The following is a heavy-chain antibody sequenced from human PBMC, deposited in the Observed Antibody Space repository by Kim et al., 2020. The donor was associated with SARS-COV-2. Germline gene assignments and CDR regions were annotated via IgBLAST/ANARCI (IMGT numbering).Heavy chain of an antibody. CDR1: GGSISSSSYY. CDR3: ASLGYDSSGYQVDY. V-gene: IGHV4-39*01. CDR2: IYYSGST. Sequence: SETLSLTCTVSGGSISSSSYYWGWIRQPPGKGLEWIGSIYYSGSTYYNPSLKSRVTISVDTSKNQFSLKLSSVTAADTAVYYCASLGYDSSGYQVDYWGQGTLVTVSS. D-gene: IGHD3-22*01. J-gene: IGHJ4*02.